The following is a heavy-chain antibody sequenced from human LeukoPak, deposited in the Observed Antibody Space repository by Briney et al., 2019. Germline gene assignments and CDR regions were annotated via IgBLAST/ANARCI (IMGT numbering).Heavy chain of an antibody. Sequence: GGSLRLSCAASGFTFSSYGMSWVRQAPGKGLEWVSAISRSGGDTYSAASVKGRFTISRDNSENTLYLQMISLRAEDTAVYYCAKRSDYGGNSNYFDFWGQGTLVTVSS. CDR1: GFTFSSYG. CDR2: ISRSGGDT. V-gene: IGHV3-23*01. CDR3: AKRSDYGGNSNYFDF. J-gene: IGHJ4*02. D-gene: IGHD4-23*01.